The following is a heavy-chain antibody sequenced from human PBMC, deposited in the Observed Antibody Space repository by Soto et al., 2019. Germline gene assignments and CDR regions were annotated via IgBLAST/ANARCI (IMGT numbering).Heavy chain of an antibody. CDR1: GFAFSSFW. J-gene: IGHJ4*02. V-gene: IGHV3-7*01. CDR2: IKPDGSEK. CDR3: SRSPDS. Sequence: PGGSLRLSCAASGFAFSSFWMDWVRQAPGKGLEWVANIKPDGSEKHYVDSVKGRFTISRDNAKNSLYLHMSSLTAEDSALYYCSRSPDSWCQGTWVTVFS.